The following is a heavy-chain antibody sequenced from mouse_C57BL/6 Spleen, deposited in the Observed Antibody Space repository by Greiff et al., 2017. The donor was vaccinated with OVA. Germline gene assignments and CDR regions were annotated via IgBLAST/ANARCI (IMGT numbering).Heavy chain of an antibody. D-gene: IGHD4-1*02. Sequence: QVQLKESGAELVKPGASVKLSCKASGYTFTSYWMHWVKQRPGQGLEWIGMIHPNSGSTNYNEKFKSKATLTVDKSSSTAYMQLSSLTSEDSAVYYCAPTGTGYFDYWGQGTTLTVSS. CDR1: GYTFTSYW. CDR2: IHPNSGST. CDR3: APTGTGYFDY. V-gene: IGHV1-64*01. J-gene: IGHJ2*01.